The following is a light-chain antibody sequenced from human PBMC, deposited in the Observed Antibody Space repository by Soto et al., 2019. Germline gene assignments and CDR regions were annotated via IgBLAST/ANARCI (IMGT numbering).Light chain of an antibody. Sequence: DIQMTQSPSTLSASVGDRVTITCRASQSISSWLAWYQQKPGKAPKLLIYDASSLESGVPSRFSGSGSGTEFTLTIRSMQTDAFANYYCQQYNSYSLTFGGGTKVDIK. CDR3: QQYNSYSLT. CDR1: QSISSW. J-gene: IGKJ4*01. V-gene: IGKV1-5*01. CDR2: DAS.